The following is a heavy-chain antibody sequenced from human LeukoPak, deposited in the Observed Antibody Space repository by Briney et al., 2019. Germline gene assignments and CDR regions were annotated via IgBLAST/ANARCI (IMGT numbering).Heavy chain of an antibody. Sequence: KPSETLSLTCTVSGGSISSSSYYWGWIRQPPGKGLEWIGSIYYSGSTYYNPSLKSRVTISVDTSKNQFSLKLSSVTAADTAVYYCAREAPGIAAAGPHFDYWGQGTLVTVSS. V-gene: IGHV4-39*07. CDR3: AREAPGIAAAGPHFDY. D-gene: IGHD6-13*01. J-gene: IGHJ4*02. CDR1: GGSISSSSYY. CDR2: IYYSGST.